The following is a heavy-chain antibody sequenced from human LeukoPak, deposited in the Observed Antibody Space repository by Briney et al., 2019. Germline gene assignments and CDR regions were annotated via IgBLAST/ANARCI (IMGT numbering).Heavy chain of an antibody. D-gene: IGHD6-13*01. Sequence: SETLSLTCAVYGGSFSGYYWSWIRQPPGKGLEWIGEINHSGSTNYNPSLKSRVTISVDTSKNQFSLKPSSVTAADTAVYYCARGYRIAAAGTKRFDPWGQGTLVTVSS. CDR1: GGSFSGYY. CDR2: INHSGST. V-gene: IGHV4-34*01. J-gene: IGHJ5*02. CDR3: ARGYRIAAAGTKRFDP.